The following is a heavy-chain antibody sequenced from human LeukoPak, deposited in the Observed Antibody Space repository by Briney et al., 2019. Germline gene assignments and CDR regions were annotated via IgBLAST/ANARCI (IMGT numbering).Heavy chain of an antibody. V-gene: IGHV4-59*06. D-gene: IGHD5-18*01. CDR2: IYYSGST. CDR1: GGSISSYY. Sequence: PSETLSLTCTVSGGSISSYYWSWIRQPPGKGLEWIGYIYYSGSTYYNPSLKSRVTISVDTSKNQFSLKLSSVTAADTAVYYCARDGYSYGSWAFDIWGQGTMVTVSS. J-gene: IGHJ3*02. CDR3: ARDGYSYGSWAFDI.